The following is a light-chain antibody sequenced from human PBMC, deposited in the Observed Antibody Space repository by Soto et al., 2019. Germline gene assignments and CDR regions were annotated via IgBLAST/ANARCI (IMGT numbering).Light chain of an antibody. V-gene: IGKV4-1*01. J-gene: IGKJ2*01. CDR3: QQYYSTPYT. CDR1: QSGLYSSNNKNY. CDR2: WAS. Sequence: DIVMTQSPDSLGLSLCDRSTINCKSSQSGLYSSNNKNYLAWYQHKPGQPPKLLIYWASTRESGVPDRFSGSGSGTDFTLTISSLQAEDVAVYYCQQYYSTPYTFGQGTKVDIK.